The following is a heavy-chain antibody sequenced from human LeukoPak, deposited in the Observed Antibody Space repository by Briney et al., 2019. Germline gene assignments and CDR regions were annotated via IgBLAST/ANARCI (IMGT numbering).Heavy chain of an antibody. Sequence: ASVKVSCKASGGTFSSYAISWVRQAPGQGLEWMGGIIPIFGTANYAQKFQGRVTITADKSTSTAYMELSSLRSEDTAVYYCARVGCSGGSCYAGRWFDPWGQGTLVTVSS. CDR1: GGTFSSYA. D-gene: IGHD2-15*01. V-gene: IGHV1-69*06. CDR3: ARVGCSGGSCYAGRWFDP. J-gene: IGHJ5*02. CDR2: IIPIFGTA.